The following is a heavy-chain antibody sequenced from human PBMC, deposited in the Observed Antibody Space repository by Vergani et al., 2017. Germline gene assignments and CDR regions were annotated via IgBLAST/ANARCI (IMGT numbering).Heavy chain of an antibody. Sequence: EVQLLESGGGLVQPGGSLRLSCAASGFTFSSYAMSWVRQAPGKGLEWGSAISGSGGSTYYADSVKGRFTISRDNSKNTLYLQMNSLRAEDTAVYYCAKTNSNYEAMGSDIDYWGQGSLVTVSS. CDR1: GFTFSSYA. CDR2: ISGSGGST. J-gene: IGHJ4*02. D-gene: IGHD4-11*01. CDR3: AKTNSNYEAMGSDIDY. V-gene: IGHV3-23*01.